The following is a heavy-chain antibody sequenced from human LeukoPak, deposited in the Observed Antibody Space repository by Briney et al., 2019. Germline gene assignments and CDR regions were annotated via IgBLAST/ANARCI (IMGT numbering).Heavy chain of an antibody. J-gene: IGHJ5*02. D-gene: IGHD2-2*01. V-gene: IGHV3-30-3*01. CDR1: GFTFSSYA. CDR3: ARDPYCSSTSCRSFWFDP. CDR2: ISYDGSNK. Sequence: PGRSLRLSCAASGFTFSSYAMHWVRQAPGKGLEWVAVISYDGSNKYYADSVKGRFTISRDNSKNALYLQMNSLRAEDTAVYYCARDPYCSSTSCRSFWFDPWGQGTLVTVSS.